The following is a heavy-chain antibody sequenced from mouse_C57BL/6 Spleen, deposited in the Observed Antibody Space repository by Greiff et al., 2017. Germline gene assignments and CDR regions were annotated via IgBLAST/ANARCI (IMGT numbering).Heavy chain of an antibody. J-gene: IGHJ4*01. CDR2: IDPENGDT. CDR3: TGDYAMDY. CDR1: GFNIKDDY. Sequence: DVKLQESGAELVRPGASVKLSCTASGFNIKDDYMHWVKQRPEQGLEWIGWIDPENGDTEYASKFQGKATITADTSSNTAYLQLSSLTSEDTAVYYCTGDYAMDYWGQGTSVTVSS. V-gene: IGHV14-4*01.